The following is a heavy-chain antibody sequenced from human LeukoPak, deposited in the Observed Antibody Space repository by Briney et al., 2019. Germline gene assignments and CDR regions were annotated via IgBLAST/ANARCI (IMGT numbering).Heavy chain of an antibody. CDR1: GGSISSYY. D-gene: IGHD3-22*01. J-gene: IGHJ2*01. CDR3: ARGGYYDSSGTLWYFDL. V-gene: IGHV4-4*07. Sequence: KPSETLSLTCTVSGGSISSYYWSWLRQPAGKGLEWVGRIYTSGSTNYNPSLKRRVTMSVDTSKNQFSLKLSSVTAADTAVYYCARGGYYDSSGTLWYFDLWGRGTLVTVSS. CDR2: IYTSGST.